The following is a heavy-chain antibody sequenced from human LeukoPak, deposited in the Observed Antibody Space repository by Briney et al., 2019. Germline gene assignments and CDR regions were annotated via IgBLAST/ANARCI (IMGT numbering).Heavy chain of an antibody. V-gene: IGHV3-66*02. D-gene: IGHD3-22*01. CDR3: ARDWEYYYDSFGY. Sequence: GGSLRLSCAASGFTVSSNYMSWVRQAPGKGLEWVPVIYSGGSTYYADSVKGRFTISRDNSKNTLYLQMNSLRAEDTAVYYCARDWEYYYDSFGYWGQGTLVTVSS. J-gene: IGHJ4*02. CDR2: IYSGGST. CDR1: GFTVSSNY.